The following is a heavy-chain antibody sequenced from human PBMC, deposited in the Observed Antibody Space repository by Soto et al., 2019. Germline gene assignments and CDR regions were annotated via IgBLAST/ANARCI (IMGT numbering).Heavy chain of an antibody. CDR2: INAGNGNT. Sequence: QVQLVQSGAEEKKPGASVKVSCKASGYTFTNYGMHWVRQAPGQRLEWMGWINAGNGNTQSSQNFKGRVTITRDTSASTAYMELSSLRSEDTAVYYCARERTAHCGGDCFFDYWGQGTLVTVSS. CDR3: ARERTAHCGGDCFFDY. CDR1: GYTFTNYG. D-gene: IGHD2-21*02. V-gene: IGHV1-3*05. J-gene: IGHJ4*02.